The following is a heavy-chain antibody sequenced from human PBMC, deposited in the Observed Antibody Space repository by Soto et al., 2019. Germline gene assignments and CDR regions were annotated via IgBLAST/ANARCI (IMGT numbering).Heavy chain of an antibody. CDR3: AKGPIYGSGSYSDY. CDR2: ISGSGGST. D-gene: IGHD3-10*01. CDR1: GFTFSSYA. V-gene: IGHV3-23*01. J-gene: IGHJ4*02. Sequence: VGSLRLSCAASGFTFSSYAMSWVRQAPGKGLEWVSAISGSGGSTYYADSVKGRFTISRDNSKNTLYLQMNSLRAEDTAVYYCAKGPIYGSGSYSDYWGQGTLVTVSS.